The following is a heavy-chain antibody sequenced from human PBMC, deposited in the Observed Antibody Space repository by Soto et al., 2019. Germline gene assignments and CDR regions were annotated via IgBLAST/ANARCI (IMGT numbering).Heavy chain of an antibody. D-gene: IGHD3-22*01. CDR1: GGTFSSYA. J-gene: IGHJ6*02. V-gene: IGHV1-69*13. CDR2: IIPIFGTA. CDR3: ARRRGDYYDSSGYRYYGMDV. Sequence: SVKVSCKASGGTFSSYAISWVRQAPGQGLEWMGGIIPIFGTANYAQKFQGRVTITADESASTAYMELSSLRSEDTAVYYCARRRGDYYDSSGYRYYGMDVWGQGTTVTVSS.